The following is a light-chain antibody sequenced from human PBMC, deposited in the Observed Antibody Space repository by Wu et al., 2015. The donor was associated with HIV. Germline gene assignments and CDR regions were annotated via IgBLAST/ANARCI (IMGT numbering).Light chain of an antibody. J-gene: IGKJ2*03. V-gene: IGKV3-15*01. CDR3: QHYNNWPPEVS. CDR2: GAS. Sequence: EIVMTQSPATLSVSPGERATLSCRASQSVNSNLAWYQQKPGQAPRLLIYGASTRATGIPDRFSGSGSGTEFTLTISSLQSEDLALYYCQHYNNWPPEVSFGQGTKLEIK. CDR1: QSVNSN.